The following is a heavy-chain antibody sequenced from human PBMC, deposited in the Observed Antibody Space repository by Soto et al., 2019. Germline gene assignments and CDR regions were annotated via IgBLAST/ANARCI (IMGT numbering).Heavy chain of an antibody. Sequence: QVQLVQSGAEVKKPGSSVKVSCKASGGTFSSYAISWVRQAPGQGLEWMGGIIPIFGTANYAQKFQGRVTITADESTSTDYMELSSLRSEDTAVYYCASGGYSYGLLLGGMDVWGQGTTVTVSS. J-gene: IGHJ6*02. CDR2: IIPIFGTA. CDR3: ASGGYSYGLLLGGMDV. D-gene: IGHD5-18*01. V-gene: IGHV1-69*01. CDR1: GGTFSSYA.